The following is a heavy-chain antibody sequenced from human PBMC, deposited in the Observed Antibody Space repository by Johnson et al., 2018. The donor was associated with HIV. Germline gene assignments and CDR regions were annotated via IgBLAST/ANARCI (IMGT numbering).Heavy chain of an antibody. CDR1: GFTFSSYG. J-gene: IGHJ3*02. Sequence: QVQLVESGGGVVQPGGSLRLSCAASGFTFSSYGMHWVRQAPGKGLEWVAFIRYDGSNKYYADSVKGRFTLSRDNSKNTLYLQMNSLRAEDTAIDYCAKDGMVAGSGGADAFDIWGQGTMVTVSS. V-gene: IGHV3-30*02. CDR3: AKDGMVAGSGGADAFDI. CDR2: IRYDGSNK. D-gene: IGHD6-19*01.